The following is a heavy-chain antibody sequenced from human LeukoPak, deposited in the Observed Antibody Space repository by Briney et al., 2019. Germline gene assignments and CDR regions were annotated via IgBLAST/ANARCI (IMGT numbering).Heavy chain of an antibody. CDR1: GFTFDDYA. Sequence: GGSLRLSCTASGFTFDDYAMHWVRQAPGKGLEWVSGISWNSGSIGYADSVKGRFTISRDNAKNSLYLQMNSLRAEDTALYYCAKVGATGGAFDYWGQGTLVTVSS. CDR2: ISWNSGSI. CDR3: AKVGATGGAFDY. J-gene: IGHJ4*02. V-gene: IGHV3-9*01. D-gene: IGHD1-26*01.